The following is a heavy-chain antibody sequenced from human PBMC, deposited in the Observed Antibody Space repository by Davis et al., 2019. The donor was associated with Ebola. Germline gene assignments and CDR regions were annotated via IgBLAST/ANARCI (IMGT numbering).Heavy chain of an antibody. CDR3: TTEAALYYYDSSGYRKPLKYFDY. Sequence: GESLKISCAASGFTFSNAWMNWVRQAPGKGLEWVGRINSKTDGGTTDYAAPAKGRFTIPSDDSKNTLYLQMNSLKTEDTAVYYCTTEAALYYYDSSGYRKPLKYFDYWGQGNLVTVSS. V-gene: IGHV3-15*07. CDR1: GFTFSNAW. J-gene: IGHJ4*02. CDR2: INSKTDGGTT. D-gene: IGHD3-22*01.